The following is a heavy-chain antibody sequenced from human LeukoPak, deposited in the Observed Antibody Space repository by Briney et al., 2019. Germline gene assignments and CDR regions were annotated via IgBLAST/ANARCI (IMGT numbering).Heavy chain of an antibody. CDR2: INPNSGGT. Sequence: ASVKVSCKASGYTFTGYYMHWVRQAPGQGLEWMGWINPNSGGTNYAQKFRGRVTMTRDTSISTAYMELSRLRSDDTAVYYCLLWFGELLSKGDWFDPWGQGTLVTVSS. CDR1: GYTFTGYY. J-gene: IGHJ5*02. V-gene: IGHV1-2*02. D-gene: IGHD3-10*01. CDR3: LLWFGELLSKGDWFDP.